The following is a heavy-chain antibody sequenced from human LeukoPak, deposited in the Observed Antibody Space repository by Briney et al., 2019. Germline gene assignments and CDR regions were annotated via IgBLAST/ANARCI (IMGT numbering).Heavy chain of an antibody. CDR2: IYPGDSDT. D-gene: IGHD1-7*01. CDR3: ARQSFEVELRNWFDP. V-gene: IGHV5-51*01. J-gene: IGHJ5*02. CDR1: GYSFTSYW. Sequence: GESLKISCKGSGYSFTSYWIGWVRRMPGKGLGWMGIIYPGDSDTRYSPSFQGQVTISADKSISTAYLQWSSLKASDTAMYYCARQSFEVELRNWFDPWGQGTLVTVSS.